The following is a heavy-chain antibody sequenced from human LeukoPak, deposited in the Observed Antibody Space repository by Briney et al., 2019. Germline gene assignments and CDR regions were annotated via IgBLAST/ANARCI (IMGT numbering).Heavy chain of an antibody. J-gene: IGHJ4*02. V-gene: IGHV4-59*12. CDR2: IYYSGST. CDR3: ARGNIAAAGNFDY. CDR1: GGSISSYY. Sequence: SETLSLICTVSGGSISSYYWSWIRQPPGKGLEWIGYIYYSGSTNYNPSLKSRVTISVDTSKNQFSLKLSSVTAADTAVYYCARGNIAAAGNFDYWGQGTLATVSS. D-gene: IGHD6-13*01.